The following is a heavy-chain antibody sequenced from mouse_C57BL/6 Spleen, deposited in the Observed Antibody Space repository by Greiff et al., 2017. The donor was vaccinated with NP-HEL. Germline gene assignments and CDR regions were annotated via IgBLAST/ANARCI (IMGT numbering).Heavy chain of an antibody. V-gene: IGHV1-82*01. J-gene: IGHJ4*01. CDR3: ARWEYYGSSYAMDY. CDR2: IYPGDGDT. D-gene: IGHD1-1*01. CDR1: GYAFSSSW. Sequence: VQRVESGPELVKPGASVKISCKASGYAFSSSWMNWVKQRPGKGLEWIGRIYPGDGDTNYNGKFKGKATLTADKSSSTAYMQLSSLTSEDSAVYFCARWEYYGSSYAMDYWGQGTSVTVSS.